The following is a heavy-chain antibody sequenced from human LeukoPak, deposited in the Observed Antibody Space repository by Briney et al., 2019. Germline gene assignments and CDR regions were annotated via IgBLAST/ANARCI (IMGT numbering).Heavy chain of an antibody. V-gene: IGHV4-61*02. CDR3: ARGRITMILPD. J-gene: IGHJ4*02. D-gene: IGHD3-22*01. CDR2: IYTSGST. Sequence: SQTLSLTCTVSGGSISSGSYYWSWIRQPAGKGLEWIGRIYTSGSTNYNPSLKSRVTISVDTSKNQFSLKLSSVTAADTAVYYCARGRITMILPDWGQGTLVTVSS. CDR1: GGSISSGSYY.